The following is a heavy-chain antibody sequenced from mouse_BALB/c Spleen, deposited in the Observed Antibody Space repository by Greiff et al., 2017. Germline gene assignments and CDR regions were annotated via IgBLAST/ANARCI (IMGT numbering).Heavy chain of an antibody. V-gene: IGHV1-14*01. CDR2: INPYNDGT. J-gene: IGHJ3*01. Sequence: VQLQQSGPELVKPGASVTMSCKASGYTFTSYVMHWVKQKPGQGLEWIGYINPYNDGTKYNEKFKGKATLTSDKSSSTAYMELSSLTSEDSAVYYCAREYGYAWFAYWGQGTLVTVSA. CDR1: GYTFTSYV. D-gene: IGHD2-2*01. CDR3: AREYGYAWFAY.